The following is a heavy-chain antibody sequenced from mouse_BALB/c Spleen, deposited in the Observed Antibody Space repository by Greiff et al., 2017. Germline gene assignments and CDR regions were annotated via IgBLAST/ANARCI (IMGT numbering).Heavy chain of an antibody. Sequence: EVQLQQSGPELMKPGASVKISCKASGYSFTSYYMHLVKQSHGKSLEWIGYIDPFNGGTSYNQKFKGKATLTVDKSSSTAYMHLSSLTSEDSAVYYCATNWSFAYWGQGTLVTVSA. CDR2: IDPFNGGT. V-gene: IGHV1-28*01. J-gene: IGHJ3*01. CDR3: ATNWSFAY. D-gene: IGHD4-1*02. CDR1: GYSFTSYY.